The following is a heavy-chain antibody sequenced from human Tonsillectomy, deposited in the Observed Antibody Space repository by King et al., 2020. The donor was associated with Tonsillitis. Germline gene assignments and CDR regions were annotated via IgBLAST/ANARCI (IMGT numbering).Heavy chain of an antibody. Sequence: VQLVESGGGLVKPGGSLRLSCAASGFTFSSYSMNWVRQAPGKGLEWVSSISSSSSYIYYADSVKGRFTISRDNAKNSLYLQMNSLRAEDTAVYYCARDHYGDYARTQKFDAFDIWGQGTMVTVSS. D-gene: IGHD4-17*01. J-gene: IGHJ3*02. V-gene: IGHV3-21*01. CDR2: ISSSSSYI. CDR3: ARDHYGDYARTQKFDAFDI. CDR1: GFTFSSYS.